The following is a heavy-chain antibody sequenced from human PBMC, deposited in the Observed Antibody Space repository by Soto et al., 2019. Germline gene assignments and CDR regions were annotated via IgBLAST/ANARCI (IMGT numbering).Heavy chain of an antibody. Sequence: EVQLVESGGGLVQPGRSLSLSCAASGFNFDDYAMHWVRQPPGKGLEWVAGISWNGESVSYADSVKGRITISRDNAKNSLSLHMASLRAEDTAFYYCVKDTYLLVGATHFDFWGQGALVTVSS. CDR2: ISWNGESV. V-gene: IGHV3-9*01. CDR3: VKDTYLLVGATHFDF. D-gene: IGHD1-26*01. J-gene: IGHJ4*02. CDR1: GFNFDDYA.